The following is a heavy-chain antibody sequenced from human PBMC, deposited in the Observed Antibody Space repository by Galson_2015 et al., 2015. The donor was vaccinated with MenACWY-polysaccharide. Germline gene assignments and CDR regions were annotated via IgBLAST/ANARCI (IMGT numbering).Heavy chain of an antibody. V-gene: IGHV3-23*01. D-gene: IGHD2/OR15-2a*01. CDR3: ARGSNIWKCLDY. CDR2: ISDRVDST. Sequence: SLRLSCAGSGVTLSNYGMSWVRQAPGKGLEWVSVISDRVDSTHYADSAKGRFTVSRDNSRNTLYLQMNSLRGDDTAVYFCARGSNIWKCLDYWGQGALVTVSS. CDR1: GVTLSNYG. J-gene: IGHJ4*02.